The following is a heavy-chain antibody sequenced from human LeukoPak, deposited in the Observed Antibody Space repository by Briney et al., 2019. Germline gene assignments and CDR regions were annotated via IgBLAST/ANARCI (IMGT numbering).Heavy chain of an antibody. CDR3: AKDRGYSFEHFDY. CDR2: ISWNSGSI. V-gene: IGHV3-9*01. J-gene: IGHJ4*02. Sequence: GRSLRLSCAASGFTFSSYGMHWVRQAPGKGLEWVSGISWNSGSIGYADSVKGRFTISRDNAKNSLYLQMNSLRAEDTALYYCAKDRGYSFEHFDYWGQGTLVTVSS. D-gene: IGHD5-18*01. CDR1: GFTFSSYG.